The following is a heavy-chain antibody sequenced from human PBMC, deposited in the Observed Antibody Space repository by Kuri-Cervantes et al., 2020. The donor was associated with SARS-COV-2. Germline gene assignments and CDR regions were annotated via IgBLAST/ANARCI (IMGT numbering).Heavy chain of an antibody. CDR3: ARRGWAARSYYYYGMDV. CDR1: GYSFTSYW. V-gene: IGHV5-51*01. J-gene: IGHJ6*02. Sequence: KVSCKGSGYSFTSYWIGWVRQMPGKGLEWMGIIYPGDSDTRYSPSFQGQVTISADKSISTAYLQWSSLKASDTAMYYCARRGWAARSYYYYGMDVWGQGTTVTVSS. CDR2: IYPGDSDT. D-gene: IGHD6-19*01.